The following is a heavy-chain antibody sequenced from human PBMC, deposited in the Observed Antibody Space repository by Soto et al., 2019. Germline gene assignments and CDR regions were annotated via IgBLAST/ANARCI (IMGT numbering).Heavy chain of an antibody. CDR2: ISYDGSNK. Sequence: PGGSLRLSCAASGFTFSSYGMHWVRQAPGKGLEWVAVISYDGSNKYYADSVKGRFTISRDNSKNTLYLQMNSLRAEDTAVYYCAKEGSVSNDYGDYETAYYFDYWGQGTLVTVSS. V-gene: IGHV3-30*18. J-gene: IGHJ4*02. CDR3: AKEGSVSNDYGDYETAYYFDY. D-gene: IGHD4-17*01. CDR1: GFTFSSYG.